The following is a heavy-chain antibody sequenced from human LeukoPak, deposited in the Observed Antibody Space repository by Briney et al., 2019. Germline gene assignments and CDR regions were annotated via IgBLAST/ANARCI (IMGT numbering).Heavy chain of an antibody. D-gene: IGHD6-19*01. CDR2: IIPIFGTA. CDR3: ARTSIAVAGTFDY. V-gene: IGHV1-69*06. Sequence: SVKVSCKASGGTFSSYAISWVRQAPGQGLEWMGGIIPIFGTAIYAQKFQGRVTITADKSTSTAYMELSSLRSEDTAVYYCARTSIAVAGTFDYWGQGTLVTVSS. J-gene: IGHJ4*02. CDR1: GGTFSSYA.